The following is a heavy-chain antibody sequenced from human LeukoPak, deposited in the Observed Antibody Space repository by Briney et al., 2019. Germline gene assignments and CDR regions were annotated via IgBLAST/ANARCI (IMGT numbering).Heavy chain of an antibody. J-gene: IGHJ4*02. V-gene: IGHV4-38-2*02. Sequence: SETLSLTCTVSGYSISSGYYWGWIRQPPGKGLEWIGSIYHSGSTYYNPSLKSRVTISVDTSKNQFSLKLSSVTAADTAVYYCARDLRDYDSSETTDYWGQGTLVTVSS. CDR1: GYSISSGYY. CDR2: IYHSGST. D-gene: IGHD3-22*01. CDR3: ARDLRDYDSSETTDY.